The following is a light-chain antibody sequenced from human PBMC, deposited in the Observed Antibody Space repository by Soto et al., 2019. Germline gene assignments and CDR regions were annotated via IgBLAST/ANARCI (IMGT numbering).Light chain of an antibody. CDR2: GAS. V-gene: IGKV3-20*01. CDR3: QQYGNSPRT. Sequence: EIVLTQSPGTLSLSPGARATLSCRASQSVTSHFLAWYQQKPGQAPRLLTSGASNRATGIPDRFSGSGSGTDFTLTISRLEPEDFAVYYCQQYGNSPRTFVQGTKVELK. CDR1: QSVTSHF. J-gene: IGKJ1*01.